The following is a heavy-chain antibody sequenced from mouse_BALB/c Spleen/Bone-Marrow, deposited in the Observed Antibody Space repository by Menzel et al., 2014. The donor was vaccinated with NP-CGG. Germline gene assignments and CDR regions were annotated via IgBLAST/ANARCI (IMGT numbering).Heavy chain of an antibody. D-gene: IGHD3-3*01. CDR2: IDPANGNT. CDR3: ATRIPDWYFDV. V-gene: IGHV14-3*02. CDR1: GFNIKDTY. Sequence: EVQLQQSGAELVKPGASVKLSCTASGFNIKDTYMHWVKQRPEQGLEWIGRIDPANGNTKYDPKFQGKATITADTSSNTAYLQLSSLTSEDTPVFYCATRIPDWYFDVGGEGPPFPV. J-gene: IGHJ1*01.